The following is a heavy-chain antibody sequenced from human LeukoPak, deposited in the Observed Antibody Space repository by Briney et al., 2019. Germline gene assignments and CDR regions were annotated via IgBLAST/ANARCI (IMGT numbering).Heavy chain of an antibody. CDR3: ARAGCSSTSCPFDY. Sequence: ASVKVSCKASGYTFTGYHMHWVRQAPGQGLEWMGWINPNSGGTNYAQKFQGRVTMTRDTSISTAYMELSRLRSDDTAVYYCARAGCSSTSCPFDYWGQGTLVTVSS. CDR1: GYTFTGYH. CDR2: INPNSGGT. J-gene: IGHJ4*02. D-gene: IGHD2-2*01. V-gene: IGHV1-2*02.